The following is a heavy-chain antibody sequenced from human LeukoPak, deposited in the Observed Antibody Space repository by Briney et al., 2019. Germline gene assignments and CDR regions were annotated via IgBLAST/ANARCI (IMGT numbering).Heavy chain of an antibody. CDR3: AKMGPEVYDNTDY. CDR1: GFTFYNYA. D-gene: IGHD3-16*01. Sequence: GGSLRLSCAVSGFTFYNYAMSWVRQAPGKGLEWISAISGSGGSTFYAGSVKGRFTISRDNSKNTLYLQVSSLRAEDTAVYYCAKMGPEVYDNTDYWGQGTLVTVSS. V-gene: IGHV3-23*01. J-gene: IGHJ4*02. CDR2: ISGSGGST.